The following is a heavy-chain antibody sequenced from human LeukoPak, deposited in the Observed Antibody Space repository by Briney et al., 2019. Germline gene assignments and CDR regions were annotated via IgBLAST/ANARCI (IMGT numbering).Heavy chain of an antibody. Sequence: SETLSLTCTVSSGSISSYYWSWIRQPPGKGLEWTGYIYYSGSTNYNPSLKSRVSISLDTSKNQFSLKLSSVTAADTAVYYCARSAWGYAFDIWGQGTMVTVSS. CDR2: IYYSGST. CDR1: SGSISSYY. V-gene: IGHV4-59*01. J-gene: IGHJ3*02. CDR3: ARSAWGYAFDI. D-gene: IGHD7-27*01.